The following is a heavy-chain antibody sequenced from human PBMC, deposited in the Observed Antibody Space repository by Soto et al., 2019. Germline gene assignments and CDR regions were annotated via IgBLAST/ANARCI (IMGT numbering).Heavy chain of an antibody. CDR3: ARDGMVRGNDSFDP. CDR1: GYTFDSHG. CDR2: ISPYNINT. V-gene: IGHV1-18*01. D-gene: IGHD3-10*01. J-gene: IGHJ5*02. Sequence: ASVKVSCKASGYTFDSHGITWVRQAPGQGLEWMGWISPYNINTNYARKFRDRVYMTTDTSTSTAYMELRRLRSDDTAVYYCARDGMVRGNDSFDPWGQGTLVTVS.